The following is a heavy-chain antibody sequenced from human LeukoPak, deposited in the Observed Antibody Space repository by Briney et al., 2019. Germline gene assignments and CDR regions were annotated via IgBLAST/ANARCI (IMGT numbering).Heavy chain of an antibody. CDR3: ARTLRYFADAFDI. D-gene: IGHD3-9*01. J-gene: IGHJ3*02. Sequence: GGSLRLSCAASGFIFSNYGMNWVRQAPGKGLGWVANIKQDGSEKYYVDSVKGRFTISRDNAKNSLYLQMNSLRAEDTAVYYCARTLRYFADAFDIWGQGTMVTVSS. CDR2: IKQDGSEK. CDR1: GFIFSNYG. V-gene: IGHV3-7*01.